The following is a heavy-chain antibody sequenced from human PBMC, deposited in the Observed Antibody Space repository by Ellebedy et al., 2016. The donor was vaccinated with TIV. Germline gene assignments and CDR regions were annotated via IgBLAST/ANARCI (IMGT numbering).Heavy chain of an antibody. CDR1: GGSITISNFY. D-gene: IGHD3-3*01. V-gene: IGHV4-39*01. J-gene: IGHJ5*02. CDR2: VYYSGNT. CDR3: ARHDSWNYDFWSDESNWFNP. Sequence: SETLSLTXTLSGGSITISNFYWAWIRQPPGKGLEWLGSVYYSGNTYYNPSLKSRVTISVDSPKNQFSLKLTSVTAADMALYFCARHDSWNYDFWSDESNWFNPWGQGALVTVSS.